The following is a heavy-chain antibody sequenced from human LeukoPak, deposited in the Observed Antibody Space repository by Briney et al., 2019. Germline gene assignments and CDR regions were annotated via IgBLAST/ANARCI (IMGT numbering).Heavy chain of an antibody. CDR1: GFTFSSYW. V-gene: IGHV3-74*01. CDR2: INSDGSIT. J-gene: IGHJ4*02. CDR3: ASSTQISKYADY. Sequence: RSGGSLRLSCAASGFTFSSYWMHWVRQAPGKGRVWVSRINSDGSITTYAASVRGRFTISRDNAKSTLYLQMNSLRAEDTAVYYCASSTQISKYADYWGQGALVTVSS. D-gene: IGHD2-2*01.